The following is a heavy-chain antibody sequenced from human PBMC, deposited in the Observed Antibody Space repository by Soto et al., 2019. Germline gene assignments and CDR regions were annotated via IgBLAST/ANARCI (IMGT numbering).Heavy chain of an antibody. Sequence: EVQLVESGGGLVKPGGSLRLSCEASGFTFSSYSMNWVRQAPGKGLEWVSSISSSSSYIYYADSVKGRFTISRDNAKNSLYLQMNSLRAEDTAVYYCARDSTSIWFGELIVGTAFDIWGQGTMVTVSS. V-gene: IGHV3-21*01. J-gene: IGHJ3*02. CDR3: ARDSTSIWFGELIVGTAFDI. D-gene: IGHD3-10*01. CDR2: ISSSSSYI. CDR1: GFTFSSYS.